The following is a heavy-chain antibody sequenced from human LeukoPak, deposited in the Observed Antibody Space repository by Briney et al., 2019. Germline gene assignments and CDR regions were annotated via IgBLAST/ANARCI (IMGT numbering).Heavy chain of an antibody. CDR1: DGSISSYY. Sequence: SETLSLTCTVSDGSISSYYWSWIRQPPGKGLEWIGYIYYSGSTNYNPSLKSRVTISVDTSKNQFSLKLSSVTAADTAVYYCGRNGYRIGYFDYWGQGTLVTVSS. CDR3: GRNGYRIGYFDY. D-gene: IGHD1-26*01. V-gene: IGHV4-59*12. J-gene: IGHJ4*02. CDR2: IYYSGST.